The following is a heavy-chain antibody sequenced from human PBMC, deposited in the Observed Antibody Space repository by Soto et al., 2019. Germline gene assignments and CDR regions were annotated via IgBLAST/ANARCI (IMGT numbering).Heavy chain of an antibody. CDR2: ISSSSSTI. V-gene: IGHV3-48*02. J-gene: IGHJ6*02. D-gene: IGHD3-10*01. CDR3: ARVVLWFGERANYYYYGMDV. CDR1: GFTFSSYS. Sequence: GGSLRLSCAASGFTFSSYSMNWVRQAPGKGLEWVSYISSSSSTIYYADSVKGRFTISRDNAKNSLYLQMNSLRDEDTAVYYCARVVLWFGERANYYYYGMDVWGQGTTVTVSS.